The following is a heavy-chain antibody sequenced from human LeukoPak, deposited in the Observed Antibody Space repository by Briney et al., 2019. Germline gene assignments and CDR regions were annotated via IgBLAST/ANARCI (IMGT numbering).Heavy chain of an antibody. CDR1: GYTFTSYA. D-gene: IGHD3-9*01. V-gene: IGHV1-3*03. Sequence: ASVKVSCKASGYTFTSYAMHWVRQAPGQRLEWMGWINAGNGNTKYSQEFQGRVTITRDTSASTAYMELSSLRSEDMAVYYCARGAPYLRYFDWSPSHNWFDPWGQGTLVTVSS. CDR2: INAGNGNT. CDR3: ARGAPYLRYFDWSPSHNWFDP. J-gene: IGHJ5*02.